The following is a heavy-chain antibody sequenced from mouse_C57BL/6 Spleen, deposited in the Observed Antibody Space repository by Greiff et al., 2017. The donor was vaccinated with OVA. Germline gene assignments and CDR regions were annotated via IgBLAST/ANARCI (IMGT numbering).Heavy chain of an antibody. CDR2: IYPGSGNT. D-gene: IGHD2-4*01. Sequence: QVQLQQSGPELVKPGASVKISCKASGYSFTSYYIHWVKQRPGQGLEWIGWIYPGSGNTKYNEKFKGKATLTADTSSSTAYMQLSSLTSDDSAVYYCARDDYDECALDYWGQGTSVTVSS. CDR3: ARDDYDECALDY. V-gene: IGHV1-66*01. CDR1: GYSFTSYY. J-gene: IGHJ4*01.